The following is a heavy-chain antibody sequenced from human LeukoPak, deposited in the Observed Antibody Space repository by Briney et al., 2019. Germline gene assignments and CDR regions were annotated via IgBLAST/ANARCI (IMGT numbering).Heavy chain of an antibody. J-gene: IGHJ4*02. CDR2: ISSDGTNT. CDR1: VFTHSHDW. Sequence: PGGSLRLSREVSVFTHSHDWMHWVSHPRGKGLVWVSRISSDGTNTNYADSVKGRFTISRNNAKNTLYLQMDSLRVEDTAVYYCAARWSFDYWGQGALVTVSS. V-gene: IGHV3-74*01. D-gene: IGHD2-15*01. CDR3: AARWSFDY.